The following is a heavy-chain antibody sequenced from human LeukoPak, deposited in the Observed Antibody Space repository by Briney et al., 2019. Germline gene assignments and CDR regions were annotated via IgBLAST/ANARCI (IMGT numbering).Heavy chain of an antibody. CDR2: IYYSGGT. CDR3: ARVVTIFGVVTHPFDY. Sequence: SETLSLTCTVSGGSISSYYWSWIRQPPGKGLEWIGYIYYSGGTYYNPSLKSRLTISVDTSKNHFSLKLSSVTAADTAVYYCARVVTIFGVVTHPFDYWGQGTLVTVSS. V-gene: IGHV4-59*08. J-gene: IGHJ4*02. D-gene: IGHD3-3*01. CDR1: GGSISSYY.